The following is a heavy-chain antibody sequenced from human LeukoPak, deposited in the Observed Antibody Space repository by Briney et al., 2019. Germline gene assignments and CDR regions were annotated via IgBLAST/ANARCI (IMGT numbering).Heavy chain of an antibody. V-gene: IGHV4-59*12. Sequence: SETLSLTCTVSGGSISNYYWNWIRQPPGKGLEWIGYIYYSGTTNYNPSLKSRVSMSVDTSKNQFSLKLSSVTAADTAVYYCARDGLAYCGGDCYSDADNWFDPWGQGTLVTVSS. CDR3: ARDGLAYCGGDCYSDADNWFDP. CDR2: IYYSGTT. J-gene: IGHJ5*02. D-gene: IGHD2-21*02. CDR1: GGSISNYY.